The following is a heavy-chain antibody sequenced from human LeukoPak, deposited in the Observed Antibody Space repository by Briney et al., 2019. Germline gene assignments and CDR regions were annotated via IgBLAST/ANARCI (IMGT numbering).Heavy chain of an antibody. V-gene: IGHV3-74*01. Sequence: GGSLSLSCAAPGFTFSSNWMHWVRPAPGKGPVWVSRINSDGSSTSYTDSVKGRFTISRDNAKNTLYLQMNSLRAEDTAVYYCARGGVNWGYWYFDLWGRGTLVTVSS. CDR2: INSDGSST. CDR1: GFTFSSNW. J-gene: IGHJ2*01. CDR3: ARGGVNWGYWYFDL. D-gene: IGHD7-27*01.